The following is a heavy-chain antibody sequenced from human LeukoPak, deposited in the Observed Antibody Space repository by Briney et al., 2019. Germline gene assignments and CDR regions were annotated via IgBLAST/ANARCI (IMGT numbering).Heavy chain of an antibody. CDR2: ITGSGDST. J-gene: IGHJ4*02. Sequence: GGSLRLSCAASGFIFSTYATSWVRQAPGKGLEWVSAITGSGDSTYYADSVKGRFTISRDNSKNTLSLQMNSLRAEDTAVYYCAKENPVGGTNYFDYWGQGTLVTVPS. V-gene: IGHV3-23*01. CDR3: AKENPVGGTNYFDY. CDR1: GFIFSTYA. D-gene: IGHD1-26*01.